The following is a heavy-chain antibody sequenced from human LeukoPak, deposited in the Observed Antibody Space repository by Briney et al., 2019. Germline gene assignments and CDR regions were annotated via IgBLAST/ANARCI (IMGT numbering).Heavy chain of an antibody. CDR2: ISSSGSTT. D-gene: IGHD2-15*01. J-gene: IGHJ4*02. V-gene: IGHV3-11*01. Sequence: PGGPLRLSCAASGFTFSDHYMSWIRQAPGKGLEWVSYISSSGSTTYYADSVKGRFTISRDNAKNSLYLQINSLRVEDTAVYYCARSLRSPRYCIDDTCYFDYWGQGTLVTVSS. CDR3: ARSLRSPRYCIDDTCYFDY. CDR1: GFTFSDHY.